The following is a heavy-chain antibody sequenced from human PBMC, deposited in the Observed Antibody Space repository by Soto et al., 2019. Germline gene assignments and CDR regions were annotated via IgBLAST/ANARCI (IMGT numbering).Heavy chain of an antibody. CDR1: GFTFSSYA. CDR2: ISYDGSNK. Sequence: GESLKISCAASGFTFSSYAMHWVRQAPGKGLEWVAVISYDGSNKYYADSVKGRFTISRDNSKNTLYLQMNSLRAEDTAVYYCARDFESGSRLVHYFDYWGQGTLVTVSS. V-gene: IGHV3-30-3*01. J-gene: IGHJ4*02. D-gene: IGHD6-6*01. CDR3: ARDFESGSRLVHYFDY.